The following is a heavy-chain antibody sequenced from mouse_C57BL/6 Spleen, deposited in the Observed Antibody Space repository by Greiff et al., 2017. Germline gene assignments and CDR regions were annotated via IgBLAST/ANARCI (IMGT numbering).Heavy chain of an antibody. Sequence: VQLKQSWAELVRPGASVKLSCTASGFNIKDDYMHWVKQRPEQGLEWIGWIDPENGDTEYASKFQGKATITADTSSNTAYLQLSSLTSEDTAVYYCTTIGGPWFAYWGQGTLVTVSA. CDR2: IDPENGDT. CDR3: TTIGGPWFAY. CDR1: GFNIKDDY. D-gene: IGHD3-1*01. J-gene: IGHJ3*01. V-gene: IGHV14-4*01.